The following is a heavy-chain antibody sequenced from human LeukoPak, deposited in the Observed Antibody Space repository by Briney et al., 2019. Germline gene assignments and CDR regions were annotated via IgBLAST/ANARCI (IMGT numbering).Heavy chain of an antibody. CDR3: ARVIAVAGSNWFDP. D-gene: IGHD6-19*01. J-gene: IGHJ5*02. CDR2: INPNSGGT. CDR1: GYTFTGYY. V-gene: IGHV1-2*02. Sequence: ASVKVSCKASGYTFTGYYMHWVRQAPRQGLEWMGWINPNSGGTNYAQKFQGRVTMTRDTSISTAYMELSRLRSDDTAVYYCARVIAVAGSNWFDPWGQGTLVTVSS.